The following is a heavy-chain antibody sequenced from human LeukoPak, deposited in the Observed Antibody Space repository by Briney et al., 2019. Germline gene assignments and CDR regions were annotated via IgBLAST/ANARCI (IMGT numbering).Heavy chain of an antibody. Sequence: GGSLRLSCAASGFTFNIFGMSWVRQAPGKGLEWVSSISGTYTSTYYADSVKGRFTISRDNSKNTLYLQMNSLRAEDTAVYYCAKANVFGVVDYFDYWGQGTLVTVSS. CDR1: GFTFNIFG. CDR2: ISGTYTST. D-gene: IGHD3-3*01. J-gene: IGHJ4*02. V-gene: IGHV3-23*01. CDR3: AKANVFGVVDYFDY.